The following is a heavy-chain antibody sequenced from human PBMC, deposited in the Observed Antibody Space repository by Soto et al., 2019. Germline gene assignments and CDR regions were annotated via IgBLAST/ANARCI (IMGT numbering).Heavy chain of an antibody. D-gene: IGHD3-22*01. CDR3: ARQEYYYDSSGYSSLDY. CDR2: INPNSGGT. Sequence: GASVKVSCTVSGYTFTGYYMHWVRQAPGQGLEWMGWINPNSGGTNYAQKFQGRVTMTRDTSISTAYMELSMLRSDDTAVYYCARQEYYYDSSGYSSLDYWGQGTLVTVSS. V-gene: IGHV1-2*02. CDR1: GYTFTGYY. J-gene: IGHJ4*02.